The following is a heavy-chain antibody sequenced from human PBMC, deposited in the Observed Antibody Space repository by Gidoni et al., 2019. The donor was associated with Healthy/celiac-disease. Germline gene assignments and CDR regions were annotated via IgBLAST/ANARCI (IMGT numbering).Heavy chain of an antibody. Sequence: EVQLVESGGVVVQPGGSLRLSCAASGFTLDDYTMHWVRQAPGKGLEWVSLISWDGGSTYYADSVKGRFTISRDNSKNSLYLQMNSLRTEDTALYYCAKDGIVGATTYYFDYWGQGTLVTVSS. D-gene: IGHD1-26*01. CDR3: AKDGIVGATTYYFDY. CDR2: ISWDGGST. V-gene: IGHV3-43*01. J-gene: IGHJ4*02. CDR1: GFTLDDYT.